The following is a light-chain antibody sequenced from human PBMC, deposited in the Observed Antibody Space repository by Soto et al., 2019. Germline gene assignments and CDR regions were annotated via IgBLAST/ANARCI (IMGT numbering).Light chain of an antibody. Sequence: EIVLTQSPGTLSLSPGERATLSCRASQSVTSTYLAWYQQKPGQAPRLLMYGASNRATGIPDRFSGSGSGTDFTLTISRLEPEDFAVYYCQRDRYSPRTFGQGTKV. J-gene: IGKJ1*01. CDR1: QSVTSTY. CDR2: GAS. V-gene: IGKV3-20*01. CDR3: QRDRYSPRT.